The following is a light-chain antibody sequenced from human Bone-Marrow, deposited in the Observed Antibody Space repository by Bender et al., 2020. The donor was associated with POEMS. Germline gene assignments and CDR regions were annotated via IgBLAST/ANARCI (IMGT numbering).Light chain of an antibody. V-gene: IGLV3-25*03. CDR2: KDS. CDR3: QSADSSGTRAV. J-gene: IGLJ2*01. Sequence: SYDLTQPPSVSVSPGQTATITCSGDALPKQYAYWYQQKSGQAPVMVIYKDSERPSGIPERFSGSSSGTTVTLTISGVQAEDEADYYCQSADSSGTRAVFGGGTKLTVL. CDR1: ALPKQY.